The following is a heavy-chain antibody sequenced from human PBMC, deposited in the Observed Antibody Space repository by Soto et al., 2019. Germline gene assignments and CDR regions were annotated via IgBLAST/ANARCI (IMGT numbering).Heavy chain of an antibody. CDR2: MNPNSGNT. D-gene: IGHD1-26*01. Sequence: VASVKVSCKASGYTFTSYGISWVRQATGQGLEWMGWMNPNSGNTGYAQKFQGRVTMTRNTSISTAYMGLSSLRSEDTAVYYCALGTLESTEIWELLRRYYYYYMDVWGKGTTVTVSS. CDR1: GYTFTSYG. J-gene: IGHJ6*03. CDR3: ALGTLESTEIWELLRRYYYYYMDV. V-gene: IGHV1-8*02.